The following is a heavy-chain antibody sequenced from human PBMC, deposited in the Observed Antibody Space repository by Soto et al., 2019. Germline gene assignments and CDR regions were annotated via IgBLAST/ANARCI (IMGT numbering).Heavy chain of an antibody. CDR2: INPSGGST. Sequence: ASVEVSCKASGYTFTSYYIHWVRQAPGQGLEWMGIINPSGGSTSYAQKFQGRVTMTRDTSTSTVYMELSSLRSEDTAVYYCARGYRTDYYDSSGYYAAFDYWGQGTLVTVSS. CDR3: ARGYRTDYYDSSGYYAAFDY. D-gene: IGHD3-22*01. J-gene: IGHJ4*02. V-gene: IGHV1-46*01. CDR1: GYTFTSYY.